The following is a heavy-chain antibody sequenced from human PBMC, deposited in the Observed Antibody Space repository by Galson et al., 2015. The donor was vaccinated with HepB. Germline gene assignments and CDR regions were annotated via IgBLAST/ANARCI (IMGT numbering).Heavy chain of an antibody. CDR2: IKSKTDGGTK. Sequence: SLRLSCAASGITFSNVWMNWVRQAPGKGLEWVGRIKSKTDGGTKDYAAPVKGRFTISRDDSKNTLYLQTSSLKTEDTAVYYCTTQSYYYGLDVWGQGTSVTVSS. V-gene: IGHV3-15*01. J-gene: IGHJ6*02. CDR1: GITFSNVW. CDR3: TTQSYYYGLDV.